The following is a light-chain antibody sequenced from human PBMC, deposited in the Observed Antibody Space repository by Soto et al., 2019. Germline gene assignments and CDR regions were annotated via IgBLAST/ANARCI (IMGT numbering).Light chain of an antibody. Sequence: MYHSLSSLSASLGDRVTITCRASQGIGNYLAWFQQKPGKIPNLLIYGASARQSGIPSRFSGTGSGTEFTLTISSLHPEDVATYYCQKYHTAPLTFGGGSNVDVK. CDR2: GAS. CDR3: QKYHTAPLT. V-gene: IGKV1-27*01. J-gene: IGKJ4*01. CDR1: QGIGNY.